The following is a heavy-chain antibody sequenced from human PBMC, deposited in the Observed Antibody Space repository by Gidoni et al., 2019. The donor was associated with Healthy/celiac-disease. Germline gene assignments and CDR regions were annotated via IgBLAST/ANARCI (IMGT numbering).Heavy chain of an antibody. CDR2: ISGSGGST. CDR1: GFTFSSYA. J-gene: IGHJ4*02. Sequence: EVQLLESGGGLVQPGGSLRLSCAASGFTFSSYAMTWVRQAPGKGLEWVSAISGSGGSTYYADSVKGRFTISRDNSKNTLYLQMNSLRAEDTAVYYCAKDTPPLQYSSSWAPIPSFTTPFDYWGQGTLVTVSS. CDR3: AKDTPPLQYSSSWAPIPSFTTPFDY. V-gene: IGHV3-23*01. D-gene: IGHD6-13*01.